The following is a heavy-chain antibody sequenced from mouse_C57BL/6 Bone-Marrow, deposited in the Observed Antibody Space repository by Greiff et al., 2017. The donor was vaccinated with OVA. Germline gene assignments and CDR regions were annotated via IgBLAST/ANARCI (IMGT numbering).Heavy chain of an antibody. CDR1: GYTFTSYW. J-gene: IGHJ2*01. CDR3: ARGGY. Sequence: QVQLQQPGAELVRPGSSVKLSCKASGYTFTSYWMHWVQQRPIQGLEWIGNIDPSDSDTHYNQKFKDKATLTVDKSSSTAYMQISSLTSEDSAVYYCARGGYWGQGTTLTVSS. CDR2: IDPSDSDT. V-gene: IGHV1-52*01.